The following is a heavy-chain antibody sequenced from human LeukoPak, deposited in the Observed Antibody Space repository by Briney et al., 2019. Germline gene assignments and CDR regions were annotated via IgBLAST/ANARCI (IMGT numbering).Heavy chain of an antibody. J-gene: IGHJ4*02. CDR2: INPNSGGT. CDR3: ARVLDYYGSGPGDY. CDR1: GYTFTGYY. V-gene: IGHV1-2*02. Sequence: ASVKVSCKAAGYTFTGYYMHWVRQGPGQGLEWMGWINPNSGGTNYAQKFQGRVTMTRDTSISTAYMELSRLRSDDTAVYYCARVLDYYGSGPGDYWGQGTLVTVSS. D-gene: IGHD3-10*01.